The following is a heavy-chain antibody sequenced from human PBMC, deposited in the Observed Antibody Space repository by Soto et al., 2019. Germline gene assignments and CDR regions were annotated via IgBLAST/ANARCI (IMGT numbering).Heavy chain of an antibody. CDR2: ISSSSSYI. CDR3: ASTIVVVVAAISNPVTGRDY. V-gene: IGHV3-21*01. Sequence: EVQLVESGGGLVKPGGSLRLSCAASGFTFSSYSMNWVRQAPGKGLEWVSSISSSSSYIYYADSVKGRFTISRDNAKNSLYLQMNSLRAEDTAVYYCASTIVVVVAAISNPVTGRDYWGQGTLVTVSS. J-gene: IGHJ4*02. D-gene: IGHD2-15*01. CDR1: GFTFSSYS.